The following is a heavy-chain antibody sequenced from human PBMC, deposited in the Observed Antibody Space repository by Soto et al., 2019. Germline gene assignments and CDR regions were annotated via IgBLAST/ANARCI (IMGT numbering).Heavy chain of an antibody. Sequence: EVQLVESGGGLVKPGGSLRLSCAASGFTFSSYSMNWVRQAPGKGLEWVSSISSSSSYIYYADSVKGRFTISRDNAKNALYLQMNSLRAEDTAVYYCARSHTATEDDYWGQGTLVTVSS. CDR3: ARSHTATEDDY. CDR2: ISSSSSYI. J-gene: IGHJ4*02. V-gene: IGHV3-21*01. CDR1: GFTFSSYS.